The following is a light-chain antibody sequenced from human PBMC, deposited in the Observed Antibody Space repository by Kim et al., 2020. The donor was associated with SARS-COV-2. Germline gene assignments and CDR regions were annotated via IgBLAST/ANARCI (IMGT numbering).Light chain of an antibody. CDR1: NMGGHV. CDR3: QVWDTVTDHYV. CDR2: YDI. V-gene: IGLV3-21*01. J-gene: IGLJ1*01. Sequence: PAKITRGGNNMGGHVVLCYQLKPGQAPVLVIYYDIDLPSVIPDRFSGSKSANPATLTISTVEAGDESYYFCQVWDTVTDHYVFGTGTKVIVL.